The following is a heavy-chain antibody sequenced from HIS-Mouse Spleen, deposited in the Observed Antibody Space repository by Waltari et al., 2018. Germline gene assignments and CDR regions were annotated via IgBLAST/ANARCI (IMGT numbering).Heavy chain of an antibody. J-gene: IGHJ1*01. CDR1: GYSFTSYW. CDR3: ARLRYSSSWLEYFQH. D-gene: IGHD6-13*01. V-gene: IGHV5-51*03. Sequence: EVQLVQSGAEVKKPGESLKISCKGSGYSFTSYWIGWVRQMPGKGLEWMGIIYTGDSDTRYSPSFQGQVTISADKSISTAYLQWSSLKASDTAMYYCARLRYSSSWLEYFQHWGQGTLVTVSS. CDR2: IYTGDSDT.